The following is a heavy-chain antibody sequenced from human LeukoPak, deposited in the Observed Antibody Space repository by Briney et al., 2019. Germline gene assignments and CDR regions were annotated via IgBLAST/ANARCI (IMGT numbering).Heavy chain of an antibody. CDR1: GFTVSSNF. CDR2: IYGGGNT. CDR3: ATWPGGWYGEDS. V-gene: IGHV3-53*01. Sequence: GGSLRLSCAASGFTVSSNFMSWVRQAPGKGLEWVSVIYGGGNTYYADSVKGRFTISRDTSKNTLYLQMNSLRAEDTAVYYCATWPGGWYGEDSWGQGTLVTASS. D-gene: IGHD6-19*01. J-gene: IGHJ4*02.